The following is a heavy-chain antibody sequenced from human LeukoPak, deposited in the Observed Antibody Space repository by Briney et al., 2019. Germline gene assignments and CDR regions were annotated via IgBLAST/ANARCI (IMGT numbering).Heavy chain of an antibody. CDR1: GGTFSSYA. D-gene: IGHD6-19*01. J-gene: IGHJ4*02. CDR2: IIPIFGTA. Sequence: PWASVKVSCKASGGTFSSYAISWVRQAPGQGLEWMGGIIPIFGTANYAQKFQGRVTITADKSTSTAYMELSSLRSEDTAVYYCARLQVAGGYYFDYWGQGTLVTVSS. CDR3: ARLQVAGGYYFDY. V-gene: IGHV1-69*06.